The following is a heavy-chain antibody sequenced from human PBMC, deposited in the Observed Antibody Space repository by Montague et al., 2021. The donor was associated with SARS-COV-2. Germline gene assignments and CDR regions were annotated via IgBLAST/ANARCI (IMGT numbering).Heavy chain of an antibody. J-gene: IGHJ6*02. CDR1: GGSISSSNYY. D-gene: IGHD3-10*01. CDR3: ARDDIVLQGVTKGMDV. Sequence: SETLSLTCTVSGGSISSSNYYWGWIRQPPGKDLEWIGNMYYSGSTYYNPSLKSRVTISIDTSTNQFSLKLSSVTASDTAVYYCARDDIVLQGVTKGMDVWGQGTTVTVSS. V-gene: IGHV4-39*07. CDR2: MYYSGST.